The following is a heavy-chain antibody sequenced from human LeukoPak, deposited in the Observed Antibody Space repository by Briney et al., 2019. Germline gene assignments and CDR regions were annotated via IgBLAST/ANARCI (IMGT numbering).Heavy chain of an antibody. CDR3: ARVGSGSYFLDALDI. CDR1: GFIFKNYG. D-gene: IGHD1-26*01. V-gene: IGHV3-33*01. Sequence: GGSLRLSCTASGFIFKNYGMHWVRQTPGKGLEWLGVIWSDGDIKYYADSVKGRFSISRDNFKNLLYLQMSGLRAEDTAVYYCARVGSGSYFLDALDIWGQGTMVTVSS. J-gene: IGHJ3*02. CDR2: IWSDGDIK.